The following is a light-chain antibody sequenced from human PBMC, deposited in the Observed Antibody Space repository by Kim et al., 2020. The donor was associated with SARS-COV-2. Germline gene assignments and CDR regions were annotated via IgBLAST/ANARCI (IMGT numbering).Light chain of an antibody. V-gene: IGLV2-14*03. CDR3: SSYTSSSPSYV. J-gene: IGLJ1*01. CDR2: DVS. Sequence: QYLTISGTETSSDVGGYIYFSWYQQRRGKAPKLMIYDVSNRPSGVSTRFSASTSGNTASLTISGLQAEDEADYYCSSYTSSSPSYVFGTGTKVTVL. CDR1: SSDVGGYIY.